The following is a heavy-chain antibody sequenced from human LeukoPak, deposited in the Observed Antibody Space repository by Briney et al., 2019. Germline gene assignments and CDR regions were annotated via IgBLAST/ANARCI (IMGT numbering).Heavy chain of an antibody. D-gene: IGHD3-9*01. CDR3: AREDPNPFLYYDILTGSVLASYGMDV. J-gene: IGHJ6*02. CDR2: INPNSGGT. V-gene: IGHV1-2*04. Sequence: GASVKVSCKASGYTFTGYYMHWVRQAPGQGLEWMGWINPNSGGTNYAQKFQGWVTMTRDTSISTAYMELSRLRSDDTAVYYCAREDPNPFLYYDILTGSVLASYGMDVWGQGTTVTVSS. CDR1: GYTFTGYY.